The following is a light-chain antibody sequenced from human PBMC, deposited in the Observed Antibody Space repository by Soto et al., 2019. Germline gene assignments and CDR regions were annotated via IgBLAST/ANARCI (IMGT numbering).Light chain of an antibody. CDR3: QQYDNLPLT. Sequence: EIQMTQSASSLSASVGGRVTITCQASQDISNYLNWYQQKPGKAPKLLIYDASNLETGVPSRFSGSGSGTDFTFTISSLQPEDIATYYCQQYDNLPLTFGGGTKVDIK. J-gene: IGKJ4*01. CDR2: DAS. V-gene: IGKV1-33*01. CDR1: QDISNY.